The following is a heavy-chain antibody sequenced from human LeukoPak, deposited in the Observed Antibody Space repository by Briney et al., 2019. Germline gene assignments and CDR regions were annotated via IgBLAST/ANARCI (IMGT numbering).Heavy chain of an antibody. D-gene: IGHD6-19*01. Sequence: GGSLRLPCAGSGFTFSNAWLSWVRQAPGKGLEWVGRIKTKTEGGTTEYPAPVKGRFTVSRDDSKDTVFLQMNSVKSEDTAVYYCTIDSNSGWSGYWGQGTLVTVSS. V-gene: IGHV3-15*01. J-gene: IGHJ4*02. CDR3: TIDSNSGWSGY. CDR2: IKTKTEGGTT. CDR1: GFTFSNAW.